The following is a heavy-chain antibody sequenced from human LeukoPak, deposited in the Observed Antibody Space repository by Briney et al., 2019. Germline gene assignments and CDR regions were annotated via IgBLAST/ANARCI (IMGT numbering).Heavy chain of an antibody. V-gene: IGHV4-30-2*01. CDR1: GGSISSGGYS. J-gene: IGHJ4*02. D-gene: IGHD6-19*01. CDR3: ARGRGWATNIDY. CDR2: IYHSGST. Sequence: PSQTLSLTCAVSGGSISSGGYSWSWIRQPPGKGLEWIGYIYHSGSTYCNPSLKSRVTISVDRSKNQFSLKLSSVTAADTAVYYCARGRGWATNIDYWGQGTLVTVSS.